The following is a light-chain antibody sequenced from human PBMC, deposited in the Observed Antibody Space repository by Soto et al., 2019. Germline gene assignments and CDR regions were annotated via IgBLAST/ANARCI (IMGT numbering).Light chain of an antibody. Sequence: QSALTQPASVSGSPGQSITISCTGTSSDVSGYNYVSWYQQHPGKAPKLMIYEVSNRPSGVSNRFSGSKSANTASLTISGLQAEDEADYYCSSYTSSSTPFYVFGTGTKLTVL. CDR1: SSDVSGYNY. V-gene: IGLV2-14*01. CDR3: SSYTSSSTPFYV. CDR2: EVS. J-gene: IGLJ1*01.